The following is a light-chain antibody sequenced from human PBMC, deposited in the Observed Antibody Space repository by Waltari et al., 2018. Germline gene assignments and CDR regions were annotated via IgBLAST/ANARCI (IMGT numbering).Light chain of an antibody. V-gene: IGLV1-44*01. CDR2: RDH. CDR1: SYNIGSHT. J-gene: IGLJ2*01. Sequence: QSVLTQPTSASGTPGQKVTMSCSGGSYNIGSHTVNWYQQLPGTAPKLLIYRDHQRPSGVPDRFSGSKSGTSASLAISGLQSEDEADYHCAAWEDSLNGPVFGGGTKLTVL. CDR3: AAWEDSLNGPV.